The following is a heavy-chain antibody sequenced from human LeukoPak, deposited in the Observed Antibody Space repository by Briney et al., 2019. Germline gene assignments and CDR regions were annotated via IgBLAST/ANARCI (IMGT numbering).Heavy chain of an antibody. CDR1: GFTFSSYA. J-gene: IGHJ4*02. CDR2: ISGSGGST. CDR3: ATAPTVTTGY. Sequence: PGGSLRLSRAASGFTFSSYAMSWVRQAPGKGLEWVSAISGSGGSTYYADSEKGRFTISRDNSKNTLYLQMNSLRAEDTAVYYCATAPTVTTGYWGQGTLVTVSS. V-gene: IGHV3-23*01. D-gene: IGHD4-17*01.